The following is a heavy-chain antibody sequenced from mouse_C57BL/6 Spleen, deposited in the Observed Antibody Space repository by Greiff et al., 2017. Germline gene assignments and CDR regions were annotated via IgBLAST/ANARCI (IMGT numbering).Heavy chain of an antibody. D-gene: IGHD1-1*01. CDR3: ARRGITTVVEFDY. V-gene: IGHV1-18*01. CDR2: INPNNGGT. CDR1: GYTFTDYN. Sequence: EVKLMESGPELVKPGASVKIPCKASGYTFTDYNMDWVKQSHGKSLEWIGDINPNNGGTIYNQKFKGKATLTVDKSSSTAYMELRSLTSEDTAVYYCARRGITTVVEFDYWGQGTTLTVSS. J-gene: IGHJ2*01.